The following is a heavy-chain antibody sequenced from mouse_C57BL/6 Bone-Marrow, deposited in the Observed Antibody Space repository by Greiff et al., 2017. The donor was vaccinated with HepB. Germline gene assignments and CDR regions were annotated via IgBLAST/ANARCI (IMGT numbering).Heavy chain of an antibody. D-gene: IGHD2-3*01. V-gene: IGHV1-55*01. Sequence: QVHVKQPGAELVKPGASVKMSCKASGYTFTSYWITWVKQRPGQGLEWIGDIYPGSGSTNYNEKFKSKATLTVDTSSSTAYMQLSSLTSEDSAVYYCARGDDPFAYWGQGTLVTVSA. CDR1: GYTFTSYW. CDR3: ARGDDPFAY. J-gene: IGHJ3*01. CDR2: IYPGSGST.